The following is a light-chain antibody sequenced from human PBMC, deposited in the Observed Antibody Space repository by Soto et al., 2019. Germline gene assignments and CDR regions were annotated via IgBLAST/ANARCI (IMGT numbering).Light chain of an antibody. Sequence: QSALTQPRSVSGSPGQSVTISCTGTSSDVCGYNYVSWYQQHPDKAPKLMIYDVSKRPSGVPDRFSGSKSGNTASLTISGLQAEDEADYYCYSYAGNYRVFGGGTKVTVL. J-gene: IGLJ3*02. V-gene: IGLV2-11*01. CDR2: DVS. CDR3: YSYAGNYRV. CDR1: SSDVCGYNY.